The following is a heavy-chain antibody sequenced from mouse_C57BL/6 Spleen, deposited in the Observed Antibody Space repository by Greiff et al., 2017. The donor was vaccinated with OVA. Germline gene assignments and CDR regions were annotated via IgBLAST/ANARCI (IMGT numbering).Heavy chain of an antibody. J-gene: IGHJ2*01. V-gene: IGHV1-82*01. Sequence: LQESGPELVKPGASVKISCKASGYAFSSSWMNWVKQRPGKGLEWIGRIYPGDGDTNYNGKFKGKATLTADKSSSTAYMQLSSLTSEDSAVYFCAVVAYYFDYWGQGTTLTVSS. CDR3: AVVAYYFDY. CDR2: IYPGDGDT. D-gene: IGHD1-1*01. CDR1: GYAFSSSW.